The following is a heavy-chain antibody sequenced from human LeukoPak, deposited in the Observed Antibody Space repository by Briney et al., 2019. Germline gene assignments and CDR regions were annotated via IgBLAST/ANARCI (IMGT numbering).Heavy chain of an antibody. CDR2: ISYDGSNK. Sequence: PGRSLRLSCAASGFTFSSYAMHWVRQAPGKGLEWVAVISYDGSNKYYADSVKGRFTISRDNSKNTLYLQMNSLRAEDTAVYYCAREYSSSGYYYGMDVWGQGTTVTVSS. CDR1: GFTFSSYA. CDR3: AREYSSSGYYYGMDV. V-gene: IGHV3-30*04. J-gene: IGHJ6*02. D-gene: IGHD6-6*01.